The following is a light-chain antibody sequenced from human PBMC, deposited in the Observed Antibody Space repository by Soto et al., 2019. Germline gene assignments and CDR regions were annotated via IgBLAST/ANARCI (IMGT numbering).Light chain of an antibody. V-gene: IGLV1-40*01. CDR3: TSYTGEDFTLV. CDR1: SSNIGAGYD. CDR2: GNS. Sequence: VLAQPPSVSGAPGQRVTISCTGSSSNIGAGYDVHWFQQFPGTAPQLLIYGNSNRPSGVPDRFSGSKSGTSASLAITGLQPGDEAEYHCTSYTGEDFTLVFGTGTKVTVL. J-gene: IGLJ1*01.